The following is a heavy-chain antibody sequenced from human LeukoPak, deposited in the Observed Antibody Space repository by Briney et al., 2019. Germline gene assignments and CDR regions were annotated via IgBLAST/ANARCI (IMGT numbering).Heavy chain of an antibody. CDR2: INPNSGGT. V-gene: IGHV1-2*04. Sequence: EASVKVSCKASGYTFTGYYMHWVRQAPGQGLEWMGWINPNSGGTNYAQKFQGWVTMTRDTSISTAYMELSRLRSDDTAVYYCARSMVRGVIGAFDIWGQGTMVTVSS. D-gene: IGHD3-10*01. CDR1: GYTFTGYY. CDR3: ARSMVRGVIGAFDI. J-gene: IGHJ3*02.